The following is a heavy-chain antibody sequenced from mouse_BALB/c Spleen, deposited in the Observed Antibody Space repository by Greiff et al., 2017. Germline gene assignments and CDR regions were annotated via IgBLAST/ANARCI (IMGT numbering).Heavy chain of an antibody. CDR3: VQGGLRRPNYYAMDY. D-gene: IGHD2-4*01. V-gene: IGHV1-82*01. Sequence: QVQLKQSGPELVKPGASVKISCKASGYAFSSSWMNWVKQRPGQGLEWIGRIYPGDGDTNYNGKFKGKATLTADKSSSTAYMQLSSLTSVDSAVYFCVQGGLRRPNYYAMDYWGQGTSVTVSS. CDR1: GYAFSSSW. J-gene: IGHJ4*01. CDR2: IYPGDGDT.